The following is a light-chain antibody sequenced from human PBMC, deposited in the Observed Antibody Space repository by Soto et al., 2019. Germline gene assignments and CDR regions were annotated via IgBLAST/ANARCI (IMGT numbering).Light chain of an antibody. CDR1: GGDIGAYNY. CDR3: SSYTTSSTAV. CDR2: EVI. V-gene: IGLV2-14*01. J-gene: IGLJ3*02. Sequence: QSALTQPASVSGSPGQSITISCAGTGGDIGAYNYVSWYQQHPGKAPKLMIYEVIRRPSGISNRFSGSKSGNTASLTISTLQAEDEADYYCSSYTTSSTAVFGGGTQLTVL.